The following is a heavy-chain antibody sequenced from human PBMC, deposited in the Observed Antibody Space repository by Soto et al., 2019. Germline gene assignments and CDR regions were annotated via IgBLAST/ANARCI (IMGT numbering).Heavy chain of an antibody. D-gene: IGHD6-19*01. CDR2: ISAYNGNT. Sequence: QDQLVQSGVEVKKPGASVKVSCRASAYSFTNYGITWVRQAPGQGFEWMGWISAYNGNTNSAQKFQGRVTMTTDASTSTAYLELRSLRSDVTAVYYCARDRGVAPPVAGNTHYYYYMDVWGKGTTVTVSS. V-gene: IGHV1-18*01. CDR1: AYSFTNYG. J-gene: IGHJ6*03. CDR3: ARDRGVAPPVAGNTHYYYYMDV.